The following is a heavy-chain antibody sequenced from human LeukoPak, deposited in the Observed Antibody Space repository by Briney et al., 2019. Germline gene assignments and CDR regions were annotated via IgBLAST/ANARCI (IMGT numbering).Heavy chain of an antibody. Sequence: PGGSLRLSCAASGFTFSDYYMSWIRQAPGKGLEWVSYISSSGSTIYYADSVKGRFTISRDNAKNSLYLQMNSLRAEDTAVYYCARDRPVTISYMDVWGKGTTVTVSS. V-gene: IGHV3-11*04. D-gene: IGHD3-9*01. CDR3: ARDRPVTISYMDV. J-gene: IGHJ6*03. CDR1: GFTFSDYY. CDR2: ISSSGSTI.